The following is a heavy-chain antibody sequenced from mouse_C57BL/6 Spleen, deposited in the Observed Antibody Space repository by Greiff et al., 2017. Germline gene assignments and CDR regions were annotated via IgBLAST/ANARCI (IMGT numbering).Heavy chain of an antibody. Sequence: QVQLQQPGAELVKPGASVKMSCKASGYTFTSYWITWVKQRPGQGLEWIGDIYPGSGSTNYNEKFKSKATLTVDTSSSTASMQLSSLTSEDSAVYYCARWGLTTVVAREYAMDYWGQGTSVTVSS. CDR2: IYPGSGST. D-gene: IGHD1-1*01. CDR1: GYTFTSYW. V-gene: IGHV1-55*01. CDR3: ARWGLTTVVAREYAMDY. J-gene: IGHJ4*01.